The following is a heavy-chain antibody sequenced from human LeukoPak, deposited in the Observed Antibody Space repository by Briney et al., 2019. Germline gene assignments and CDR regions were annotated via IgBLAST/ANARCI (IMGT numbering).Heavy chain of an antibody. CDR1: GCSISSYY. CDR3: ARHSRSDWFDP. V-gene: IGHV4-59*08. Sequence: SETLSLTCTVSGCSISSYYWSWIRQPPGKGLEWIGYIYYSGSTNYNPSLKSRVTISVDTSKNQFSLKLSSVTAADTAVYYCARHSRSDWFDPWGQGTLVTVSS. J-gene: IGHJ5*02. CDR2: IYYSGST.